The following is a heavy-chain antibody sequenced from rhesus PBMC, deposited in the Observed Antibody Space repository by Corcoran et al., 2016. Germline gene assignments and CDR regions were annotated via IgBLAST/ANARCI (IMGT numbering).Heavy chain of an antibody. V-gene: IGHV3-103*01. CDR1: GFTFSIYA. J-gene: IGHJ4*01. D-gene: IGHD5-30*01. CDR2: NNSGGGST. CDR3: AKFGYSGYSSLDY. Sequence: EVQLVETGGGLVQPGGSLRLSCAASGFTFSIYAMQWVRQAPGKGLEWISANNSGGGSTYYADSVKGRFTISRDNSKNTLSLQMNSLRAEDTAVYYCAKFGYSGYSSLDYWGQGVLVTVSS.